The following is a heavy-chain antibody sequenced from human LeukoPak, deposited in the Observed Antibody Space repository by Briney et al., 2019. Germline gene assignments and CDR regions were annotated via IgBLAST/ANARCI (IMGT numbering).Heavy chain of an antibody. Sequence: GGSLRLSCVASGFTYSDYWMSWVRQGPGKGLEWVATIKGDGSVKNYVDSVKGRFTISRDNAKNSVFLQMDSLRVEDTALYYCARRGLHDYWGQGTLVTVSS. CDR3: ARRGLHDY. CDR1: GFTYSDYW. D-gene: IGHD5/OR15-5a*01. CDR2: IKGDGSVK. J-gene: IGHJ4*02. V-gene: IGHV3-7*03.